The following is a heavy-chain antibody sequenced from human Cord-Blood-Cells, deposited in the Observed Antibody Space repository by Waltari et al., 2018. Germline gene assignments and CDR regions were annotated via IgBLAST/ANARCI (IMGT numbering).Heavy chain of an antibody. D-gene: IGHD6-13*01. CDR1: GSTLTALS. Sequence: QVQLLQSGAEVKKPGASVKVSCTVSGSTLTALSMHWVRQAPGKGLEWMGGFDPEDGETIYAQKFQGRVTMTEDTSTDTAYMELSSLRSEDTAVYYCATATYSSSWYGYFQHWGKGTLVTVSS. CDR2: FDPEDGET. V-gene: IGHV1-24*01. CDR3: ATATYSSSWYGYFQH. J-gene: IGHJ1*01.